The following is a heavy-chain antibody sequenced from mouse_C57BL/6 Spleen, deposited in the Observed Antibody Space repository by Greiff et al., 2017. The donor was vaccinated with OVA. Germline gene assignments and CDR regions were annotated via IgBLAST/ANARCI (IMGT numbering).Heavy chain of an antibody. CDR3: ARREGYDGYFDV. CDR1: GYTFTSYW. J-gene: IGHJ1*03. Sequence: QVQLQQPGAELVKPGASVKMSCKASGYTFTSYWITWVKQRPGQGLEWIGDIYPGSGSTNYNEKFKSKATLTVDTSSSTAYMQLSSLTSEDSAVYYCARREGYDGYFDVWGTGTTVTVSS. V-gene: IGHV1-55*01. CDR2: IYPGSGST. D-gene: IGHD2-2*01.